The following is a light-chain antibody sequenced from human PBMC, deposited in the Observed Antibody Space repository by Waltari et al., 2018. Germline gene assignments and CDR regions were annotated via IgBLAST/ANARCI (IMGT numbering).Light chain of an antibody. J-gene: IGLJ2*01. CDR2: EVT. Sequence: QSALTQPASVSGSPGQSITISCTGTSSDVGSYNAVSWYQKHPGKAPKLMIYEVTKRPSGISYRFSGSRSGNTASLTISGLQAEDEADYYCCSYAGSDTFVVLGGGTKLTVL. V-gene: IGLV2-23*02. CDR1: SSDVGSYNA. CDR3: CSYAGSDTFVV.